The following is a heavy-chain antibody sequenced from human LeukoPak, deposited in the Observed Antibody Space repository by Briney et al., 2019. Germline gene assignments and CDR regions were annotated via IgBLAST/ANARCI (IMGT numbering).Heavy chain of an antibody. V-gene: IGHV4-59*08. Sequence: SETLSLTCTVSGGSISSYYWSWIRQPPGKGLEWIGYIYYSGSTNYNPSLKSRVTISVDTSKNQFSLKLSSVTAADTAVYYCARGDRLVGALFDYWGQGTLVTVSS. CDR2: IYYSGST. J-gene: IGHJ4*02. D-gene: IGHD1-26*01. CDR1: GGSISSYY. CDR3: ARGDRLVGALFDY.